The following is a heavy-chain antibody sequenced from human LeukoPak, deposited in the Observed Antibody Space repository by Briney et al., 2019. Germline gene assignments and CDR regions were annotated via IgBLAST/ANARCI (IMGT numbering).Heavy chain of an antibody. CDR3: ARDMAVAGLGDAFDI. CDR1: GFTFSNYV. CDR2: ISSSGSTI. Sequence: GGSLRLSCAASGFTFSNYVMAWVRQAPGKGLEWVSYISSSGSTIYYADSVKGRFTISRDNAKNSLYLQMNSLRAEDTAVYYCARDMAVAGLGDAFDIWGQGTMVTVSS. J-gene: IGHJ3*02. D-gene: IGHD6-19*01. V-gene: IGHV3-11*01.